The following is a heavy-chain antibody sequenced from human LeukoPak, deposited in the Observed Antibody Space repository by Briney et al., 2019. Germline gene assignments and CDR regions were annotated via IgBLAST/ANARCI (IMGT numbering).Heavy chain of an antibody. J-gene: IGHJ5*01. V-gene: IGHV3-43*02. CDR3: ARDSESSGWYDF. D-gene: IGHD3-22*01. CDR2: ISGDGGST. CDR1: GFMFHHYA. Sequence: GGSLRLSCAAPGFMFHHYAIHWVRQAPGKGLEWVSLISGDGGSTFYADSVKGRFTISRDNSKNSLYLQMNSLRSDDTALYYFARDSESSGWYDFWGQGTLVTVSS.